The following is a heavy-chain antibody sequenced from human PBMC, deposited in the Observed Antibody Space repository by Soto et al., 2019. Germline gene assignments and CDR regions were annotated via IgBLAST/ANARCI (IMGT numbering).Heavy chain of an antibody. CDR1: GGSVSSSSFF. CDR3: ARHPANSVTWFSGMDV. J-gene: IGHJ6*02. Sequence: KPSETLSLTCTVSGGSVSSSSFFWGWIRQSPGKGLEWIGSIYYSGTTYYNPSLKSRVTISVDTSKSQFSLKVSSVTAADTAVYYCARHPANSVTWFSGMDVWGQGTTVTVSS. CDR2: IYYSGTT. V-gene: IGHV4-39*01. D-gene: IGHD4-4*01.